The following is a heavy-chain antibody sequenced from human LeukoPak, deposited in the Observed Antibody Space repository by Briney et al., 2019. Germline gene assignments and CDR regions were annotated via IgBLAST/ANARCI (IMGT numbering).Heavy chain of an antibody. J-gene: IGHJ5*02. CDR3: ARPQPGYSSSSPGLNWFDP. CDR2: INHSGST. Sequence: SETLSLTCAVYGGSFSGYYWSWIRQPPGKGLEWIGEINHSGSTYYNPSLKSRVTISVDTSKNQFSLKLSSVTAADTAVYYCARPQPGYSSSSPGLNWFDPWGQGTLVTVSS. D-gene: IGHD6-6*01. V-gene: IGHV4-34*01. CDR1: GGSFSGYY.